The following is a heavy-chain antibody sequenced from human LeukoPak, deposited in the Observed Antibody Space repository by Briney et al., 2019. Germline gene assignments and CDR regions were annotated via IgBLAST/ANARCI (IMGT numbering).Heavy chain of an antibody. V-gene: IGHV1-18*01. CDR1: GYTFTSYG. CDR2: ISAYNGNT. CDR3: ARGGGVSSSWIFEWWDDAFDI. D-gene: IGHD6-13*01. Sequence: ASVKVSCKASGYTFTSYGISWARQAPGQGLEWMGWISAYNGNTNYAQKLQGRVTMTTDTSTSTAYMELRSLRSDDTAVYYCARGGGVSSSWIFEWWDDAFDIWGQGTMVTVSS. J-gene: IGHJ3*02.